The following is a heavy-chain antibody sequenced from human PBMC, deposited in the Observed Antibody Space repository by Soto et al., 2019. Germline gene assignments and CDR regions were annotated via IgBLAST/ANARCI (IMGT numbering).Heavy chain of an antibody. CDR2: IIPIFGTA. D-gene: IGHD6-13*01. V-gene: IGHV1-69*13. CDR3: ARVAAAGTFYYGMDV. J-gene: IGHJ6*02. Sequence: SVKVSCKASGGTFSSNAISWVRQAPGQGLEWMGGIIPIFGTANYAQKFQGRVTITADESTSTAYMELSSLRSEDTAVYYCARVAAAGTFYYGMDVWGQGTTVTVSS. CDR1: GGTFSSNA.